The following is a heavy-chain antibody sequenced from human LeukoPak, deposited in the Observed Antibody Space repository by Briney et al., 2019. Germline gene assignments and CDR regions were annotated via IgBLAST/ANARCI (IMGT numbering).Heavy chain of an antibody. V-gene: IGHV1-18*01. CDR3: ARDYDLWRGPFPAPVYYYYGMDV. CDR2: TSAYNGNT. D-gene: IGHD3-3*01. Sequence: GASVKVSCKASGYTFTRYGISWVRQAPGQGLEWMGWTSAYNGNTNYAQKLQGRVTMTTDTSTSTAYMELRRLRSDDTAVYYCARDYDLWRGPFPAPVYYYYGMDVWGQGTTVIVSS. CDR1: GYTFTRYG. J-gene: IGHJ6*02.